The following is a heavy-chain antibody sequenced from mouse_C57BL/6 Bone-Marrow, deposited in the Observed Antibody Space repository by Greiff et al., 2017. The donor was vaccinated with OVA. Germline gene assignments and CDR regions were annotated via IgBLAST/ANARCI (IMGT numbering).Heavy chain of an antibody. CDR1: GFTFSSYG. CDR2: ISSGGSYT. V-gene: IGHV5-6*01. D-gene: IGHD2-4*01. CDR3: ARQRMIDWYFDV. J-gene: IGHJ1*03. Sequence: EVQLVESGGDLVKPGGSLKLSCAASGFTFSSYGMSWVRQTPDKRLEWVATISSGGSYTYYPDSVKGRFTISRDNAKNTLYLQMSSLKSEDTAMYYCARQRMIDWYFDVWGTGTTVTVSS.